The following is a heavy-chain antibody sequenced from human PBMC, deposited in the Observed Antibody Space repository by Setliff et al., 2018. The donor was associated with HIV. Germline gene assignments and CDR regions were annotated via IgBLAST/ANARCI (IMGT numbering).Heavy chain of an antibody. V-gene: IGHV4-39*07. Sequence: SETLSLTCTVSGDSFSSITNHWGWIRQPPGKGLEWIGNIFHSGTTYYNPSLKSRVTIAIDTSKNQFSLKLTSLTAADTAVYFCARDPHYYDRSGHYSWFYFDYWGQGTLVTVSS. D-gene: IGHD3-22*01. CDR1: GDSFSSITNH. CDR3: ARDPHYYDRSGHYSWFYFDY. CDR2: IFHSGTT. J-gene: IGHJ4*02.